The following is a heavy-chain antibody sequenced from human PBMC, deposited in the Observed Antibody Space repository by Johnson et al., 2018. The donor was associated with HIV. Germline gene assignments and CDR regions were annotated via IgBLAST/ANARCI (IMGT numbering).Heavy chain of an antibody. CDR3: ARRRRDRHVFGI. Sequence: QVQLVESGGGLVQPGGSLRLSCAASGFTFSAYWMSWVRQAPGKGLDWVSAISGSDGSTYYADSVKGRFTISRDNAKNSLYLQMNSLRAEDTAVYYCARRRRDRHVFGIWGQGTMVTVSS. D-gene: IGHD5-24*01. CDR1: GFTFSAYW. V-gene: IGHV3-11*04. J-gene: IGHJ3*02. CDR2: ISGSDGST.